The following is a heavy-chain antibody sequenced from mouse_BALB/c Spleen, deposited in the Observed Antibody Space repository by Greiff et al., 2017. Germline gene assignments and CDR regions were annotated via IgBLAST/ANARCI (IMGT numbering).Heavy chain of an antibody. CDR1: GFSLTSYG. D-gene: IGHD2-1*01. V-gene: IGHV2-2*02. J-gene: IGHJ3*01. CDR3: ARNGNYEGFAY. Sequence: VQRVESGPGLVQPSQSLSITCTVSGFSLTSYGVHWVRQSPGKGLEWLGVIWSGGSTDYNAAFISRLSISKDNSKSQVFFKMNSLQANDTAIYYCARNGNYEGFAYWGQGTLVTVSA. CDR2: IWSGGST.